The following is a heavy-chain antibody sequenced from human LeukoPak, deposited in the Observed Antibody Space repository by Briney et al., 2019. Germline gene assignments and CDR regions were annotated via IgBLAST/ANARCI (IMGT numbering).Heavy chain of an antibody. CDR3: ARQCYYGSGSKCGWFDP. Sequence: SQTLSLTCAVSGGSISSGGYSWSWIRQPPGKGLEWIGYIYHSGSTYYNPSLKSRVTISVDRSKNQFSLKLSSVTAADTAVYYCARQCYYGSGSKCGWFDPWGQGTLVTVSS. D-gene: IGHD3-10*01. V-gene: IGHV4-30-2*01. CDR1: GGSISSGGYS. CDR2: IYHSGST. J-gene: IGHJ5*02.